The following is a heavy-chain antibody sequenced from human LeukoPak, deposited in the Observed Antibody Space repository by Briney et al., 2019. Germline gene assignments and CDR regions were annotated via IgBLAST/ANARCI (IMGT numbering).Heavy chain of an antibody. CDR2: ISGSGGSA. V-gene: IGHV3-23*01. CDR3: AKGRYYGSGKWGYFEY. J-gene: IGHJ4*02. CDR1: GFTFSSYA. D-gene: IGHD3-10*01. Sequence: GGSLRLSCAASGFTFSSYAMSWVRQAPGKGLEWVSGISGSGGSAYYADSVKGRLTISRDNSKNTLYLQMNSLRAEDTAVYYCAKGRYYGSGKWGYFEYWGQGTLVTVSS.